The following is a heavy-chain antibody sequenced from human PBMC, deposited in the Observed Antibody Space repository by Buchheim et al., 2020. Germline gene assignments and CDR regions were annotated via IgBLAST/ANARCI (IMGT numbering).Heavy chain of an antibody. Sequence: QVQLVESGGGAVQPGRSLRLSCAASGFTFSSYAMHWVRQAPGKGLEWVAVISYDGSNKYYADSVKGRFTISRDNSKNTLYLQMNSLRAEDTAVYYCAREGLRFLEWLPQTATLPDWGQGTL. V-gene: IGHV3-30*04. CDR2: ISYDGSNK. D-gene: IGHD3-3*01. CDR1: GFTFSSYA. J-gene: IGHJ4*02. CDR3: AREGLRFLEWLPQTATLPD.